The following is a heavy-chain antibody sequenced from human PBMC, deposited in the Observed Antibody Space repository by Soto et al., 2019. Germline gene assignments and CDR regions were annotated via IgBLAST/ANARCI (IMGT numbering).Heavy chain of an antibody. J-gene: IGHJ4*02. CDR3: ARRGPGTYFDY. CDR1: GFTFSSYS. Sequence: GGSLRLSCAASGFTFSSYSMNWVRQAPGKGLEWVSYVSSSSSTIYYADSVKGRFTISRDNSKNSLYLQMNSLRAEDTAVYYCARRGPGTYFDYWGQGTLVTVSS. CDR2: VSSSSSTI. V-gene: IGHV3-48*01. D-gene: IGHD6-13*01.